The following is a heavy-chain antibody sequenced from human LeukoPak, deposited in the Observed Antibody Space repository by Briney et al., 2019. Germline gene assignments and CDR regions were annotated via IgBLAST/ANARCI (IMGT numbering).Heavy chain of an antibody. D-gene: IGHD1-26*01. CDR1: GFTFSTYG. Sequence: PGGSLRLSCAASGFTFSTYGMTWVRQAPGKGLEWVSGIGASGDSTYYADSVKGRFTISRDNSKNTLYLQMNSLRAEDTAVYYCAKESGRHGIGIFAYFQCWGQGTLVTVSS. CDR2: IGASGDST. J-gene: IGHJ4*02. CDR3: AKESGRHGIGIFAYFQC. V-gene: IGHV3-23*01.